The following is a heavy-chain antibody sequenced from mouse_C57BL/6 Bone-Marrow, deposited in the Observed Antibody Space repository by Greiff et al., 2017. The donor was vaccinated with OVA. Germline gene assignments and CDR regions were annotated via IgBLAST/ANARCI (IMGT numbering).Heavy chain of an antibody. J-gene: IGHJ4*01. CDR1: GLTFSDYG. V-gene: IGHV5-17*01. CDR2: ISSGSSTI. CDR3: ATYGNYFYYAMDY. Sequence: DVMLVESGGGLVKPGGSLTLSCAASGLTFSDYGMHWVRQAPEKGLEWVAYISSGSSTIYYADTEKGRFTISRDHAKNTLFLQRTSLRSEDTAMYYCATYGNYFYYAMDYWGQGTSVTVSS. D-gene: IGHD2-10*02.